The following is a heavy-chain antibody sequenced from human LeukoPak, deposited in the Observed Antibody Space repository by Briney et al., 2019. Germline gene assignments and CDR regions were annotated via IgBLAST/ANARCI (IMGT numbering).Heavy chain of an antibody. J-gene: IGHJ4*02. V-gene: IGHV3-23*01. D-gene: IGHD6-19*01. Sequence: GGSLRLSCAASGFTFSSYAMSWVRQAPGKGLEWVSAISGSGGSTYYADSVKGRFTISRDNSRNTLYLQMNSLRAEDTAVYYCAKGPLTEVAGTTWDYWGQGTLVTVSS. CDR3: AKGPLTEVAGTTWDY. CDR1: GFTFSSYA. CDR2: ISGSGGST.